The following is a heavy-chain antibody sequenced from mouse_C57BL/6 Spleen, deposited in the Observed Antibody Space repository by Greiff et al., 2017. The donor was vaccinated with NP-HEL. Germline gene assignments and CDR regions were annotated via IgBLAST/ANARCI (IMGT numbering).Heavy chain of an antibody. Sequence: QVHVKQSGAELVKPGASVKLSCKASGYTFTEYTIHWVKQRPGQGLEWIGWVYPGSGSIKYNEKFKDKATLTADKSSSTVDMELSRLTSEDSAVYFCARHLYYYCSSYNAMDYWGQGTSVTVSS. CDR3: ARHLYYYCSSYNAMDY. J-gene: IGHJ4*01. V-gene: IGHV1-62-2*01. CDR2: VYPGSGSI. D-gene: IGHD1-1*01. CDR1: GYTFTEYT.